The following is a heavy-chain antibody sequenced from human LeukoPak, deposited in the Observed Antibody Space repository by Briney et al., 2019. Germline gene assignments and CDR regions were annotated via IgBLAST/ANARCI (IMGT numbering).Heavy chain of an antibody. V-gene: IGHV1-18*01. CDR1: GYTFTSYG. Sequence: ASVKVSCKASGYTFTSYGISWVRQAPGQGLEWMGWISAYNGNTNYAQKLQGRVTMTTDTSTSTAYMELRSLRSDDTAVYYCASGEGSGSYYTPRPPQFDYWGQGTLVTVSS. CDR2: ISAYNGNT. CDR3: ASGEGSGSYYTPRPPQFDY. D-gene: IGHD3-10*01. J-gene: IGHJ4*02.